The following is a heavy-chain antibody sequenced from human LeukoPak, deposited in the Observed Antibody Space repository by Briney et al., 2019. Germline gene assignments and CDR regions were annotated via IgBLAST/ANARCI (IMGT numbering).Heavy chain of an antibody. Sequence: SETLSLTCAVYGGSLSGYYWSWIRQPPGKGLEWIGEINHSGSTNYNPSLKSRVTISVDTSKNQFSLKLSSVTAADTAVYYCARGKMFDYWGQGTLVTVSS. V-gene: IGHV4-34*01. D-gene: IGHD5-24*01. CDR1: GGSLSGYY. CDR3: ARGKMFDY. J-gene: IGHJ4*02. CDR2: INHSGST.